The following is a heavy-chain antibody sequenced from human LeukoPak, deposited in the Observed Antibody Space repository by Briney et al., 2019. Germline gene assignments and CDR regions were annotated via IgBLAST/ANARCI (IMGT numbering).Heavy chain of an antibody. Sequence: SVKVSCKASGFTFTSSAMQWVRQARGQRLEWIGWIVVGSGNTNYAQKFQERVTITRDMSTSTAYMELSSLRSEDTAVYYCAAGYLWFGELLPGSDYWGQGTLVTVSS. CDR2: IVVGSGNT. J-gene: IGHJ4*02. CDR3: AAGYLWFGELLPGSDY. D-gene: IGHD3-10*01. V-gene: IGHV1-58*02. CDR1: GFTFTSSA.